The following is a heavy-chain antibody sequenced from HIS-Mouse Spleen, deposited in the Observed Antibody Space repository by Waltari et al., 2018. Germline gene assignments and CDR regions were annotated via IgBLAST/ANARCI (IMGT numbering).Heavy chain of an antibody. CDR3: ARDQGTGEWYFDL. CDR2: MNPSSEGA. J-gene: IGHJ2*01. Sequence: QVQLVQSGAEVKKPGASVKVACKASGYTFTGYYMHWVRQAPGQGLEWMGWMNPSSEGANYAQKVQGRVTMTRDTSISTASMELSRLRSDDTAVYYCARDQGTGEWYFDLWGRGTLVTVSS. V-gene: IGHV1-2*02. D-gene: IGHD1-1*01. CDR1: GYTFTGYY.